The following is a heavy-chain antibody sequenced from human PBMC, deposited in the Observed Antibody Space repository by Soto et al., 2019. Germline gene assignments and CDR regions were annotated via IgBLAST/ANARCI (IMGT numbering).Heavy chain of an antibody. J-gene: IGHJ4*02. CDR1: GFTFSSYG. CDR3: AKGSIAGATLPGEFDY. V-gene: IGHV3-30*18. CDR2: ISYDGSTK. D-gene: IGHD1-26*01. Sequence: PGGSLRLSCAASGFTFSSYGMHWVRQAPGKGLEWVAVISYDGSTKYYADSVKGRFTISRDNSKNTLYLQMNSLRAEDTAVYYCAKGSIAGATLPGEFDYCGQGTLVTVSS.